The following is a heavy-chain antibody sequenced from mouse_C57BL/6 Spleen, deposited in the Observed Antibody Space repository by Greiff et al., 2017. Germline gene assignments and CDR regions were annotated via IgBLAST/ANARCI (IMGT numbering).Heavy chain of an antibody. J-gene: IGHJ4*01. Sequence: QVQLKQPGAELVKPGASVKMSCKASGYTFTSYWITWVKQRPGQGLEWIGDIYPGSGSTNYNEKFKSKATLTVDTSSSTAYMQLSSLTSEDSAVYYCARLGYYGSWAMDYWGQGTSVTVSS. CDR2: IYPGSGST. CDR1: GYTFTSYW. V-gene: IGHV1-55*01. D-gene: IGHD1-1*01. CDR3: ARLGYYGSWAMDY.